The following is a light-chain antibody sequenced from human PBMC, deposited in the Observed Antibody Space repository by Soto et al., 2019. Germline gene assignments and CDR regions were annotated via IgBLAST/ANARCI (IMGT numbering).Light chain of an antibody. J-gene: IGKJ3*01. CDR3: QQRSNSPS. CDR1: QSVSSS. V-gene: IGKV3-11*01. CDR2: DAS. Sequence: EIVLTRSPATLSLSPGERATLACRASQSVSSSLAWYQQKPGPAPRLLIYDASNRATGIPARFSGSGSTTDFTLTISSLEPEYFAVYYCQQRSNSPSFGPGTKVDNK.